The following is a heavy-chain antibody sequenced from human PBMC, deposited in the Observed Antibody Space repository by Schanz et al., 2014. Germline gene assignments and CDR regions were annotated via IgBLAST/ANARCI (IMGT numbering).Heavy chain of an antibody. CDR2: ISHSGGSK. Sequence: DVQLLESGGGLVQPGGSLRLSCAASGFTFNSYAMTWVRQAPGKGLEWVSSISHSGGSKYYADSVKGRFTISRDNSENTLYLQMNSLSADDTAVFYCAKGMGYCSGGTCYDSYYYGLEVWGQGTTVTVSS. D-gene: IGHD2-15*01. CDR1: GFTFNSYA. CDR3: AKGMGYCSGGTCYDSYYYGLEV. V-gene: IGHV3-23*01. J-gene: IGHJ6*02.